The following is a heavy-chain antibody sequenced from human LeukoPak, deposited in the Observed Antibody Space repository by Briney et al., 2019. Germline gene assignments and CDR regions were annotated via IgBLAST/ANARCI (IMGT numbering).Heavy chain of an antibody. Sequence: GGSLRLSCAASGFTFSSYWMHWVRQAPGKGLVWVSLINSDGSSTTYADSVKGRFTISRDNAKNSLYLQMNSLRAEDTAVYYCARDLYRIVVVPHYFDYWGQGTLVTVSS. CDR3: ARDLYRIVVVPHYFDY. D-gene: IGHD3-22*01. J-gene: IGHJ4*02. CDR1: GFTFSSYW. V-gene: IGHV3-74*03. CDR2: INSDGSST.